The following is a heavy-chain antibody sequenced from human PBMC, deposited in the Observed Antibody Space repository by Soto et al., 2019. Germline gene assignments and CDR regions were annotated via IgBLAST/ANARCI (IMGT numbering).Heavy chain of an antibody. CDR3: ALGEEARYYYWGMDV. CDR2: ISSSSSTI. Sequence: EVQLVESGGGLVQRGGSLRLSCAASGLTFSSYSMNWVRQAPGKGLEWVSYISSSSSTIYYADSVKGRFTISRDNAKNSLDLQMNSLRAEDTAVYYGALGEEARYYYWGMDVWGQGTTVTVSS. J-gene: IGHJ6*02. D-gene: IGHD1-26*01. CDR1: GLTFSSYS. V-gene: IGHV3-48*01.